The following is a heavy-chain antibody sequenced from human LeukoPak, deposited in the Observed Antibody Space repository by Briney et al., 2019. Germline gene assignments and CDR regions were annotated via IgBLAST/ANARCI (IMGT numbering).Heavy chain of an antibody. D-gene: IGHD1-1*01. J-gene: IGHJ6*03. Sequence: SETLSLTCTVSGGSISSTSYYWGWIRQPPGKGLEWIGSIYYSGNTYYNPSLKSRVTISVDTSKNQFSLKLSSVTAADTAVYYCARGTTRGTAYYMDVWGKGTTVTVSS. CDR1: GGSISSTSYY. V-gene: IGHV4-39*07. CDR2: IYYSGNT. CDR3: ARGTTRGTAYYMDV.